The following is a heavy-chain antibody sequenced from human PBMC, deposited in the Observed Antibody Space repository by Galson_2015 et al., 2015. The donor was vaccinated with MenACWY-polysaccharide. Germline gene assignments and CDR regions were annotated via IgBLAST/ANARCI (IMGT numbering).Heavy chain of an antibody. CDR3: ARVEKYSGSYYILH. V-gene: IGHV4-38-2*01. J-gene: IGHJ4*02. Sequence: SETLSLTCAVSGYSISSGYYWGWIRQPPGKGLEWIGSIYHSGSTYYNPSHKSRVTISVDTSKNQFSLKLSSVTAADTAVYYCARVEKYSGSYYILHWGQGTLVTVSS. D-gene: IGHD1-26*01. CDR2: IYHSGST. CDR1: GYSISSGYY.